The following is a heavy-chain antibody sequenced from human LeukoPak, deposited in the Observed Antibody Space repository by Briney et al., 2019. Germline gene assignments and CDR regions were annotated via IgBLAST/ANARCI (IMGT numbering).Heavy chain of an antibody. J-gene: IGHJ4*02. D-gene: IGHD3-10*01. CDR1: GYRFTSYG. V-gene: IGHV1-18*01. CDR2: ISGYNGNT. CDR3: ARGEGSGSYGYHDY. Sequence: GASVKVSSKTSGYRFTSYGISCVRQAPGQGVEWMGWISGYNGNTNYADSRDFAQKYQCRVTMTTDKSTSTAYMELRSMRSDDTAMYYCARGEGSGSYGYHDYWGQGTLVTVSS.